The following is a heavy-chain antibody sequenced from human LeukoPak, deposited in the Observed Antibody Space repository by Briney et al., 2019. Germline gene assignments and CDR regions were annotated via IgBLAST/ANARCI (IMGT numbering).Heavy chain of an antibody. V-gene: IGHV4-59*01. CDR2: IYYSGST. J-gene: IGHJ5*02. Sequence: PSETLSLTCTVSGGSISSYYWSWIRQPPGKGLEWIGYIYYSGSTNYNPSLKSRVTISVDTSKNQFSLKLNSVTAADTAVYYCARVDDFWSGRNWFDPWGQGTLVTVSS. D-gene: IGHD3-3*01. CDR1: GGSISSYY. CDR3: ARVDDFWSGRNWFDP.